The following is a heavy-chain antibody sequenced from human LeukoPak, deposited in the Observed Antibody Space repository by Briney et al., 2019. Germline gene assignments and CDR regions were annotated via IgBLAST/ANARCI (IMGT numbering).Heavy chain of an antibody. CDR3: ARDLGDYGLDY. V-gene: IGHV3-30-3*01. Sequence: GSLRLSCAASGFTFSSYAMHWVRQAPGKGLEWVAVISYDGSNKYYADSVKGRFTISRDNSKNTLYLQMNSLRAEDTAVYYCARDLGDYGLDYWGQGTLVTVSS. J-gene: IGHJ4*02. CDR2: ISYDGSNK. CDR1: GFTFSSYA. D-gene: IGHD4-17*01.